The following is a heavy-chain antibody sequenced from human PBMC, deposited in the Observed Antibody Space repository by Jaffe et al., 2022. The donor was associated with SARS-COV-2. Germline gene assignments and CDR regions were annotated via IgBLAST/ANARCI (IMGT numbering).Heavy chain of an antibody. Sequence: EVQLLESGGGLVQPGGSLRLSCAASGFTFSSYAMSWVRQAPGKGLEWVSAISGSGGSTYYADSVKGRFTISRDNSKNTLYLQMNSLRAEDTAVYYCAKGSSITMIVVGNFDYWGQGTLVTVSS. D-gene: IGHD3-22*01. CDR2: ISGSGGST. J-gene: IGHJ4*02. CDR3: AKGSSITMIVVGNFDY. CDR1: GFTFSSYA. V-gene: IGHV3-23*01.